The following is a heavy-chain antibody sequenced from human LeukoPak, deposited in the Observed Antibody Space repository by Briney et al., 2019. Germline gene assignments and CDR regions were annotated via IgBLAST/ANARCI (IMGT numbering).Heavy chain of an antibody. V-gene: IGHV3-23*01. D-gene: IGHD4/OR15-4a*01. CDR2: VSGNTYHT. CDR1: GFTFSSYS. J-gene: IGHJ4*02. Sequence: GGSLRLSCAASGFTFSSYSMSWVRQAPGKGLEWVSVVSGNTYHTYYADSVKGRFTISRDNSKNTLYLQMNSLRDEDTAVYYCARDLAYYEGGHFDYWGQGTLVTVSS. CDR3: ARDLAYYEGGHFDY.